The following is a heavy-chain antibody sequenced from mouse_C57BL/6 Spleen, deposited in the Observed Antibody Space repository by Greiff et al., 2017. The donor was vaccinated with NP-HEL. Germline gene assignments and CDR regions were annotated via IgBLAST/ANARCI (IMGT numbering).Heavy chain of an antibody. CDR3: ARGNDYDGIFAY. Sequence: DVKLVESEGGLVQPGSSMKLSCTASGFTFSDYYMAWVRQVPEKGLEWVANINYDGSSTYYLDSLKSRFIISRDNAKNILYLQMSSLKSEDTATYYCARGNDYDGIFAYWGQGTLVTVSA. CDR2: INYDGSST. CDR1: GFTFSDYY. V-gene: IGHV5-16*01. D-gene: IGHD2-4*01. J-gene: IGHJ3*01.